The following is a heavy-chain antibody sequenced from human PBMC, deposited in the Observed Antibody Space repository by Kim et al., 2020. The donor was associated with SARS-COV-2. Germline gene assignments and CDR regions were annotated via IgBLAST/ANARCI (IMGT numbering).Heavy chain of an antibody. V-gene: IGHV3-30-3*01. CDR2: ISYDGGTN. J-gene: IGHJ4*02. D-gene: IGHD3-9*01. CDR3: SRSGGYYNSLGY. CDR1: GFTFRTYT. Sequence: GGSLRLSCAASGFTFRTYTMRWVRQAPGKGLEWVSVISYDGGTNYYAYAVKRRIIISSDTTNNTLYLQMNLMRAEDAAMYYCSRSGGYYNSLGYRGLGT.